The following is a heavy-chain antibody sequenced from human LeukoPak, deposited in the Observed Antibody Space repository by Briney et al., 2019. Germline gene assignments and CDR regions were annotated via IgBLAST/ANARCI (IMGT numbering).Heavy chain of an antibody. J-gene: IGHJ4*02. D-gene: IGHD2-2*01. CDR2: ISYDGSNK. Sequence: GGSLRLSCVASGFTFSSYAMHWVRQAPGKGLEWVAVISYDGSNKYYADSVKGRFTISRDNSKNTLYLQMNSLRAEDTAVYYCAKDAEGYCTSPICLPSDYWGQGTLVTVSS. CDR3: AKDAEGYCTSPICLPSDY. CDR1: GFTFSSYA. V-gene: IGHV3-30-3*01.